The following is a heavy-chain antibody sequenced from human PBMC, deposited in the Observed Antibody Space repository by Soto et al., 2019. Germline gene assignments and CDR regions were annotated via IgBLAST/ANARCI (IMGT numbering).Heavy chain of an antibody. J-gene: IGHJ4*02. CDR3: ARQRTTVVTQAYFDH. D-gene: IGHD2-21*02. CDR2: IYYSGRT. Sequence: WATLALTCIVSGGSISGSACYWGWIRQPPGKGLEWIGSIYYSGRTYYNPSFKSRVTISIDTSKNQFSLKLSSVTATDAAVYYCARQRTTVVTQAYFDHWGQGALVTVSS. V-gene: IGHV4-39*01. CDR1: GGSISGSACY.